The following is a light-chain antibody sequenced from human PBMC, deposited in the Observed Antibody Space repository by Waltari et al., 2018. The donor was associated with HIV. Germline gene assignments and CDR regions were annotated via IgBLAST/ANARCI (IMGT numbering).Light chain of an antibody. J-gene: IGKJ5*01. CDR1: QGISSW. CDR3: QQNNYFPIT. CDR2: GAS. Sequence: DIQMTQSPSSVSASLGDRVTITCRATQGISSWLAWDQQKPGKAPKLLISGASILQRGISSRFRGRGAGTDFTLTITSLQTEDIATYYCQQNNYFPITFGQGPRLEIK. V-gene: IGKV1-12*01.